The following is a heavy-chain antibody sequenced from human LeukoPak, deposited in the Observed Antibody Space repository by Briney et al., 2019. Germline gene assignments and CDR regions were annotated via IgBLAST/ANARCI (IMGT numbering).Heavy chain of an antibody. CDR3: ARGGPYSSGLFDY. J-gene: IGHJ4*02. V-gene: IGHV3-74*01. D-gene: IGHD6-19*01. Sequence: GGSLRLSCAASGFTFSSYWRHWVRQAPGKGLVWVSRINSDESNTTYADSVKVRFTISRDNAKNTLYLQMNSLRAEDTAVYYCARGGPYSSGLFDYWGQGTLVTVSS. CDR2: INSDESNT. CDR1: GFTFSSYW.